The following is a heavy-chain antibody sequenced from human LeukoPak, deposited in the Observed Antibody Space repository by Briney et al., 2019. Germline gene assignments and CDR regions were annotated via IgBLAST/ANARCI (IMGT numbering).Heavy chain of an antibody. CDR2: IYHSGST. J-gene: IGHJ3*02. CDR1: GGSISSGDYS. V-gene: IGHV4-30-2*01. Sequence: SQTLSLTCAVSGGSISSGDYSWSWIRQPPGKGLEWIGYIYHSGSTYYNPSLKSRVTISVDRSKNQFSLKLSSVTAADTAVYYCARGWVGATTFGAFDIWGQGTMVTVSS. D-gene: IGHD1-26*01. CDR3: ARGWVGATTFGAFDI.